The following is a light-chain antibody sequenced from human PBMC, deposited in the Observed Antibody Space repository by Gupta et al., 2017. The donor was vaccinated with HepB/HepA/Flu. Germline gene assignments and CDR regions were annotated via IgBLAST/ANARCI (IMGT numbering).Light chain of an antibody. J-gene: IGKJ1*01. CDR2: AAS. V-gene: IGKV1-9*01. CDR3: QQLNTYPRT. CDR1: QGLNGY. Sequence: GDRVTLTCRASQGLNGYLAWYQNKPGKAPKLLIYAASTLQSGVPSRFSGSGSGTTFTLTISSLQPEDFATYYCQQLNTYPRTFGQGTKVEIK.